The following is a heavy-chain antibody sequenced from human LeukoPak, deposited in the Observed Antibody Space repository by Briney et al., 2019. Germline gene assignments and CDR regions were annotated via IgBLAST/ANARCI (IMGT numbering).Heavy chain of an antibody. CDR2: ISGSGGST. CDR3: AKDRFYGSGNYYNVYYFDY. Sequence: GGSLRLSCAASGLTFNNYAMSWVRQAPGKGLEWVSGISGSGGSTHYADSVKGRFTISRDNSKNTLYLQMNSLRAEDTAVYYCAKDRFYGSGNYYNVYYFDYWGQGTLVTVSS. J-gene: IGHJ4*02. V-gene: IGHV3-23*01. CDR1: GLTFNNYA. D-gene: IGHD3-10*01.